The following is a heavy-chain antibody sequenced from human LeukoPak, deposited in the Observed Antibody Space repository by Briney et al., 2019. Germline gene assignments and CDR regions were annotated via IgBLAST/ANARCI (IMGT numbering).Heavy chain of an antibody. CDR1: GGTFSSYA. Sequence: ASVKVSCKASGGTFSSYAISWVRQAPGQGLEWMGRIIPIFGTANYAQKFQGRVTITTDESTSTAYMELSSLRSEDTAVYYCAMEGDSSGYYYFDYWGQGTLVTVSS. J-gene: IGHJ4*02. V-gene: IGHV1-69*05. CDR3: AMEGDSSGYYYFDY. CDR2: IIPIFGTA. D-gene: IGHD3-22*01.